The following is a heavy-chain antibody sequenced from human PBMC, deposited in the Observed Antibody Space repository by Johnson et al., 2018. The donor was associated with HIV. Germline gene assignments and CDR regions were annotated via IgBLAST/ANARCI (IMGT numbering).Heavy chain of an antibody. CDR2: IRYDGSNN. D-gene: IGHD5-24*01. J-gene: IGHJ3*02. CDR3: AKWTRDGYNYVHAFDI. V-gene: IGHV3-30*02. Sequence: QVQLVESGGGVVQPGGSLRLSCAASGSTFSSYGMHWVRQAPAKGLEWVAFIRYDGSNNYYADSVKGRFTISRDNSKNTLYLQMNSLRAEDTAVYYCAKWTRDGYNYVHAFDIWGQGTMVTVSS. CDR1: GSTFSSYG.